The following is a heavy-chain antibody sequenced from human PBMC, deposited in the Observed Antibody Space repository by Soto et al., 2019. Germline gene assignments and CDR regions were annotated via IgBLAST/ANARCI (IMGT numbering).Heavy chain of an antibody. CDR1: GYSISSGYY. J-gene: IGHJ4*02. CDR3: ASSEDWNYVFDY. D-gene: IGHD1-7*01. Sequence: SETLSLTSAVSGYSISSGYYWGWIRQPPGKGLEWIGSIYHSGSTYYNPSLKSRVTISVDTSKNQFSLKLSSVTAADTAVYYCASSEDWNYVFDYWGQGTLVTVSS. CDR2: IYHSGST. V-gene: IGHV4-38-2*01.